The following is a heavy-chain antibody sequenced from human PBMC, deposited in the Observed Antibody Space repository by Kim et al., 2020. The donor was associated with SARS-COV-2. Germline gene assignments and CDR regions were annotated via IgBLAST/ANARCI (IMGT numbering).Heavy chain of an antibody. J-gene: IGHJ3*02. CDR3: ARGGWDAFDI. D-gene: IGHD2-15*01. V-gene: IGHV3-53*01. Sequence: ADAVKGRFTISQDNSQQTLYLPLNGRRAEDTAVYYCARGGWDAFDIWGQGTMVTVSS.